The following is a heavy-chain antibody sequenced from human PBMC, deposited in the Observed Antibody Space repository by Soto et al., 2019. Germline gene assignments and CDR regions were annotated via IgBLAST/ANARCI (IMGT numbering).Heavy chain of an antibody. D-gene: IGHD2-2*01. CDR1: GGTFSSYA. CDR3: ARDIEDCSSTSCYRAFAI. V-gene: IGHV1-69*13. J-gene: IGHJ3*02. Sequence: ASVKVSCKASGGTFSSYAISWVRQAPGQGLEWMGGIIPIFGTANYAQKFQGRVTITADESTSTAYMELSSLRSEDTAVYYCARDIEDCSSTSCYRAFAIWGQGTMVTVSS. CDR2: IIPIFGTA.